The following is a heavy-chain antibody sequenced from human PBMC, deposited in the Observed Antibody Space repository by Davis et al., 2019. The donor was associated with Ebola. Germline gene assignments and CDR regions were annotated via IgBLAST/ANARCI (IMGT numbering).Heavy chain of an antibody. D-gene: IGHD2-15*01. J-gene: IGHJ4*02. CDR3: AREGGIGYCSGGSCPSIFDY. CDR1: GGSISSGGYY. V-gene: IGHV4-31*03. CDR2: IYYSGST. Sequence: LRLSCTVSGGSISSGGYYWSWIRQHPGKGLEWIGYIYYSGSTYYNPSLKSRVIISVDTSKNQFSLKLSSVTAADTAVYYCAREGGIGYCSGGSCPSIFDYWGQGTLVTVSS.